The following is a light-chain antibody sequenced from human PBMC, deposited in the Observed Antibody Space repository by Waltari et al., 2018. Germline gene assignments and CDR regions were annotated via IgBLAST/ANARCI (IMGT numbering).Light chain of an antibody. CDR1: QSLLHSSGNTF. J-gene: IGKJ1*01. CDR2: LVF. Sequence: DIVMTQSPLSLSVTPGEPASIPCRPSQSLLHSSGNTFLAWYLQKPGQSPQLLIYLVFSRASGVPDRFSGSGSGTDFTLTISRVEAEDVGIYFCMQARTSPWTFGQGTKLEIK. V-gene: IGKV2-28*01. CDR3: MQARTSPWT.